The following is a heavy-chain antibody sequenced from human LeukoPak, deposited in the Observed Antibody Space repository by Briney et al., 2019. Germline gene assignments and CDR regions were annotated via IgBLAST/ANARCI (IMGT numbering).Heavy chain of an antibody. CDR1: GFTFSSYG. J-gene: IGHJ4*02. CDR3: GRDRFMFCLGGFFAY. D-gene: IGHD3-16*01. CDR2: IWYDGSNK. Sequence: GGSLRLSCAASGFTFSSYGMHWFRQAPGKGLEWVAVIWYDGSNKYYADSVKGRFTISRDNSKNTLYPQMNSLRAEDTAVYYCGRDRFMFCLGGFFAYGGRGTRVPVSS. V-gene: IGHV3-33*01.